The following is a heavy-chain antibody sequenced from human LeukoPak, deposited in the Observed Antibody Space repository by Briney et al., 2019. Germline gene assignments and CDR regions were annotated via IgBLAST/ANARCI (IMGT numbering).Heavy chain of an antibody. CDR1: GDSISSPAW. Sequence: PSGTLSLTCAVSGDSISSPAWWSWVRQSPEKGLQWIGQIYHTETTDYNPSLGSRVTMSVDKSKNQFSLKLSSVTAADTAVYYCARAQVHCSSTSCYGWYYYYGMDVWGQGTTVTVSS. J-gene: IGHJ6*02. CDR2: IYHTETT. V-gene: IGHV4-4*02. CDR3: ARAQVHCSSTSCYGWYYYYGMDV. D-gene: IGHD2-2*01.